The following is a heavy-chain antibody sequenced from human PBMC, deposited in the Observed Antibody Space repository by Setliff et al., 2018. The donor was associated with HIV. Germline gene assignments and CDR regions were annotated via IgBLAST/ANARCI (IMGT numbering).Heavy chain of an antibody. Sequence: ASVKVSCKASGYRFTTYNIHWVRQGPGQGLEWMGMINTSGGSPNYAQKFQGRVTMTRDTSTSTVYMELSSLRSDDTAVYYCAREGGREYDFWSGYYRPYYYYMDVWGKGTTVTVSS. CDR3: AREGGREYDFWSGYYRPYYYYMDV. CDR1: GYRFTTYN. CDR2: INTSGGSP. D-gene: IGHD3-3*01. J-gene: IGHJ6*03. V-gene: IGHV1-46*01.